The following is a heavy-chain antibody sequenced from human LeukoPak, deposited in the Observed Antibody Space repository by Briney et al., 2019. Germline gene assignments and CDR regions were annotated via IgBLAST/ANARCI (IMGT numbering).Heavy chain of an antibody. CDR1: GGSFSGYY. V-gene: IGHV4-38-2*01. D-gene: IGHD6-13*01. Sequence: SETLSLTCAVYGGSFSGYYWGWIRQPPGKGLEWIGSIYHSGSTYYNPSLKSRVTISVDTSKNQFSLKLSSVTAADTAVYYCARGTSTYSSSWYLGDYYYYMDVWGKGTTVTVSS. CDR3: ARGTSTYSSSWYLGDYYYYMDV. CDR2: IYHSGST. J-gene: IGHJ6*03.